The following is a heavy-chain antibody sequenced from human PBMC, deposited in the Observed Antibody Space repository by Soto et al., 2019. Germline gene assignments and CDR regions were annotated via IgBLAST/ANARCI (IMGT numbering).Heavy chain of an antibody. CDR2: IYYSGST. Sequence: QVQLQESGPGLVKPSQTLSLTCTVSGGSISSGGYYWSWIRQHPGKGLEWIGYIYYSGSTYYNPSLKSRVTISVDTSKNQFSLKLSSVTAADTAVYYCARGLSPTLEYYYGMDVWGQGTTVTVSS. CDR1: GGSISSGGYY. CDR3: ARGLSPTLEYYYGMDV. D-gene: IGHD2-21*01. V-gene: IGHV4-31*03. J-gene: IGHJ6*02.